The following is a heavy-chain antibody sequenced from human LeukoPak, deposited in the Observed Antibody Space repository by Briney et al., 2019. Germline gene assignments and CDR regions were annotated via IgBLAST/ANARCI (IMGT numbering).Heavy chain of an antibody. J-gene: IGHJ4*02. CDR2: IIPILGIT. Sequence: GASVTVSCTASGGTFSRYGISWVRQAPGQGLEWMGRIIPILGITNYAQKFQGRVTITADKSTTTAYMELSSLRSEDTAVYFCARGFESSTSYVSDFDFWGQGSLVTVSS. V-gene: IGHV1-69*04. CDR1: GGTFSRYG. CDR3: ARGFESSTSYVSDFDF. D-gene: IGHD3-16*01.